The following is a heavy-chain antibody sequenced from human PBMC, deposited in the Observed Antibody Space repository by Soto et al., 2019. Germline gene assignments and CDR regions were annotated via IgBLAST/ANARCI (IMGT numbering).Heavy chain of an antibody. CDR3: SKERGYSSGPWPYPFDS. Sequence: QVQLVESGGGVVQPGRSLRLSCAASGITFSDYGMHWVRQAPGKGLEWVAVISYDGGHTYYTDSVKGRFSISRDNSKHTLYLQKNSLRAYYTAMYYCSKERGYSSGPWPYPFDSWGQGALVTVSS. CDR1: GITFSDYG. D-gene: IGHD5-18*01. CDR2: ISYDGGHT. V-gene: IGHV3-30*18. J-gene: IGHJ4*02.